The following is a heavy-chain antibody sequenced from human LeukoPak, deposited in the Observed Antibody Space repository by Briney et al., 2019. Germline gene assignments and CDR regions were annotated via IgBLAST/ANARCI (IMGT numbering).Heavy chain of an antibody. CDR1: GFTFSSYW. D-gene: IGHD2-15*01. V-gene: IGHV3-74*01. Sequence: GESLSLSCAASGFTFSSYWMHWVRQAPGKGLVWVSRIVSDGSSATYADSVRGRFTVSRDNAKSTLFLQMNSLTPEDTAVYYCVRDIATTPVYWGQGALVTVSS. CDR3: VRDIATTPVY. J-gene: IGHJ4*02. CDR2: IVSDGSSA.